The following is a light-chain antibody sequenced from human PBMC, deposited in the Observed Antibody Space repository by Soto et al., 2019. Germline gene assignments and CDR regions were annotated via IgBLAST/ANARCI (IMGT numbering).Light chain of an antibody. Sequence: QSVLTQPASVSGSPGQSITISCTGTSSDVGGYNYVSWYQQHPGKAPQHMIYEVSNRPSGVSNSFSGSKSGNTASLTISGLQDDDEADYYCSSYTRSSTLDVFGTGTKVTVL. CDR2: EVS. CDR1: SSDVGGYNY. J-gene: IGLJ1*01. V-gene: IGLV2-14*01. CDR3: SSYTRSSTLDV.